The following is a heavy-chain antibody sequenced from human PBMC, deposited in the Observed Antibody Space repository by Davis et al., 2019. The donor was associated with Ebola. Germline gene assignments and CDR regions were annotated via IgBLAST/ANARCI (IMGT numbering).Heavy chain of an antibody. V-gene: IGHV3-21*01. Sequence: GESLKISCAASGFTFSSYSMNWVRQAPGKGLECVSSISSSSSYIYYADSVKGRFTISRDNGKNSLYLQMNSLRAEDTAVYYCARLPPHSYSSSWYYYYMDVWGKGTTVTVSS. CDR1: GFTFSSYS. D-gene: IGHD6-6*01. J-gene: IGHJ6*03. CDR3: ARLPPHSYSSSWYYYYMDV. CDR2: ISSSSSYI.